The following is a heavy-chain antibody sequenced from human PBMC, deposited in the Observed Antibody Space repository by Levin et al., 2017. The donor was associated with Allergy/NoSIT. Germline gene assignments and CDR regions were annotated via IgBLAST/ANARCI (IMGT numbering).Heavy chain of an antibody. CDR3: AKSLTAMPPYAFDI. Sequence: GGSLRLSCAASGFTFSSYGMHWVRQAPGKGLEWVAVISYDGSNKYYADSVKGRFTISRDNSKNTLYLQMNSLRAEDTAVYYCAKSLTAMPPYAFDIWGQGTMVTVSS. D-gene: IGHD5-18*01. J-gene: IGHJ3*02. V-gene: IGHV3-30*18. CDR1: GFTFSSYG. CDR2: ISYDGSNK.